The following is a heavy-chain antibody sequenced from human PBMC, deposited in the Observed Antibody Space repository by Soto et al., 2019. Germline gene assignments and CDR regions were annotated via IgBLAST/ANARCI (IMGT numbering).Heavy chain of an antibody. Sequence: QVQLVQSGAEVKKPGSSVKVSCKASGGTFSSYAISWVRQAPGQGREWMGRISHNFVTANYAQKLKDRITINADESTSTAYMELISLRSEGTAVYYCEREKQGYCSGGICYDYYYGMDVWGQGTTVTVSS. CDR1: GGTFSSYA. CDR3: EREKQGYCSGGICYDYYYGMDV. D-gene: IGHD2-15*01. V-gene: IGHV1-69*15. J-gene: IGHJ6*02. CDR2: ISHNFVTA.